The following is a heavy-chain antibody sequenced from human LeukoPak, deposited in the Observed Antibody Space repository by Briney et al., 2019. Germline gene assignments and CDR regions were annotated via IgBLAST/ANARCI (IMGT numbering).Heavy chain of an antibody. CDR2: INLNNDGA. CDR3: ARSDIVVILPYYYYMDV. D-gene: IGHD3-22*01. CDR1: GYTFTGYY. Sequence: ASVKVSCKASGYTFTGYYIHWVRQAPGQGLGWLGPINLNNDGADYAQKFQDRVTMTRDTSISTAYMELSSLRSDDTAVYYCARSDIVVILPYYYYMDVWGRGTTVTVSS. V-gene: IGHV1-2*06. J-gene: IGHJ6*03.